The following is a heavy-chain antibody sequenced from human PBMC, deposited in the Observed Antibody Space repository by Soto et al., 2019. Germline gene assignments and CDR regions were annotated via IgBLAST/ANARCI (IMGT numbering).Heavy chain of an antibody. J-gene: IGHJ4*02. CDR1: GFTYRFSYSSYA. Sequence: EVHLLESGGGLVQPGGSLRVSCPASGFTYRFSYSSYAMAWVRRAPGKGLEWVGGLSGSGGTTYYADSVKGRFTVSRDNSKNTLYLEMNSLRVEDTGVYYCAKGVSFSPAFYFDSWGQGTPVTVSS. CDR3: AKGVSFSPAFYFDS. CDR2: LSGSGGTT. V-gene: IGHV3-23*01. D-gene: IGHD1-26*01.